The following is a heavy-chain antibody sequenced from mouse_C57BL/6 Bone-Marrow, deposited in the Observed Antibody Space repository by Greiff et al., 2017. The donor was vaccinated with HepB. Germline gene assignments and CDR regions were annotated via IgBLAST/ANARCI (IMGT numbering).Heavy chain of an antibody. CDR1: GFTFSDYY. CDR3: ARQDDGYYWFAY. V-gene: IGHV5-12*01. Sequence: DVMLVDSGGGLVQPGGSLKLSCAASGFTFSDYYMYWVRQTPEKRLEWVAYISNGGGSTYYPDTVKGRFTISRDNAKNTLYLQMSRLKSEDTAMYYCARQDDGYYWFAYWGQGTLVTVSA. D-gene: IGHD2-3*01. CDR2: ISNGGGST. J-gene: IGHJ3*01.